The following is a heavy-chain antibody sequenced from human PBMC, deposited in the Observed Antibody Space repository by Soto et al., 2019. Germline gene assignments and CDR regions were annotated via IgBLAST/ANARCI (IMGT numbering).Heavy chain of an antibody. V-gene: IGHV1-69*13. CDR2: IIPIFGTA. CDR1: GYTFSRYG. Sequence: ASVKVSCKASGYTFSRYGISWVRQAPGHGLEWMGGIIPIFGTANYAQKFQGRVTITADESTSTAYMELSSLRSEDTAVYYCATHFSWSSGYYSRGGDYWGQGTLVTGSS. CDR3: ATHFSWSSGYYSRGGDY. D-gene: IGHD3-22*01. J-gene: IGHJ4*02.